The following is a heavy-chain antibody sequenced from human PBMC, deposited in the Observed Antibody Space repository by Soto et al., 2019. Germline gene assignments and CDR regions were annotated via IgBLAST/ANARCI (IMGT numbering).Heavy chain of an antibody. CDR2: IIPTFGTA. Sequence: GASVKVSCKASGGTFSSYAISWVLQAPGQGLEWMGGIIPTFGTANYAQKFQGRVTITADKSTSTAYMELSSLRSEDTAVYYCARGYDFWSGYYTIKGGHFDYWGQGTLVTVSS. J-gene: IGHJ4*02. V-gene: IGHV1-69*06. D-gene: IGHD3-3*01. CDR3: ARGYDFWSGYYTIKGGHFDY. CDR1: GGTFSSYA.